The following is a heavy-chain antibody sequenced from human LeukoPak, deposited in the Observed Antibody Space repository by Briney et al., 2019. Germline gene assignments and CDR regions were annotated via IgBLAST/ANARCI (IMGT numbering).Heavy chain of an antibody. V-gene: IGHV3-64D*06. CDR2: ISSNGGST. D-gene: IGHD3-9*01. CDR1: GFTFSSYA. Sequence: GGSLRLSCSASGFTFSSYAMHWVRQAPGKGLEYVSAISSNGGSTYYADSVKGRFTISRDNSKNALYLQMSSLRAEDTAVYYCVKSPYYDILTGYFNWFDPWGQGTLVTVSS. J-gene: IGHJ5*02. CDR3: VKSPYYDILTGYFNWFDP.